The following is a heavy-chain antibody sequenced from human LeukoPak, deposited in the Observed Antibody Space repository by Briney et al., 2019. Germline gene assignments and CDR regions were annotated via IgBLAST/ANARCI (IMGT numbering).Heavy chain of an antibody. CDR1: GGSIGDYY. CDR3: ARGWNYKGPLDF. V-gene: IGHV4-59*01. D-gene: IGHD1-7*01. CDR2: IYYGGST. J-gene: IGHJ4*02. Sequence: SETLSLTCSVSGGSIGDYYWSWVRQPPGKGLELIGYIYYGGSTSYSPSLKTRVTISVDTSKSQFSLRVTSVTAADTAVYYCARGWNYKGPLDFWGQGALVTVSS.